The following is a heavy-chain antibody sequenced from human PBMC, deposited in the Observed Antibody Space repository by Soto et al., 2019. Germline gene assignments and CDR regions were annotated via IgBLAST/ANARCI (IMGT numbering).Heavy chain of an antibody. CDR2: INHSGST. CDR3: ASGTGITIFGVVAPYLDI. Sequence: QVQLQQWGAGLLKPSETLSLTCAVYGGSFSGYYWSWIRQPPGKGLEWIGEINHSGSTNYNPSLKSRDTISVDTSKNQFSRKLSSVTAADTAVYYCASGTGITIFGVVAPYLDIWGQGTMVTVSS. J-gene: IGHJ3*02. V-gene: IGHV4-34*01. D-gene: IGHD3-3*01. CDR1: GGSFSGYY.